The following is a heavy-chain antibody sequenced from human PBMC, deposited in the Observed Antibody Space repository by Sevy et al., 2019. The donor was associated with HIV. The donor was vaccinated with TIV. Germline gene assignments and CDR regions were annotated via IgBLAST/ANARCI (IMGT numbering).Heavy chain of an antibody. D-gene: IGHD6-13*01. Sequence: SETLSLTCTVSGGSIRSGDYYWSWIRQPPGKGLEGIGYIYYSRSTYYNPTLKIRVTISVDTSKLQFSLKRGSVTAADTAVYFCAREGGRYSSSWPFDYWGQGTLVTVSS. J-gene: IGHJ4*02. CDR2: IYYSRST. CDR3: AREGGRYSSSWPFDY. CDR1: GGSIRSGDYY. V-gene: IGHV4-30-4*01.